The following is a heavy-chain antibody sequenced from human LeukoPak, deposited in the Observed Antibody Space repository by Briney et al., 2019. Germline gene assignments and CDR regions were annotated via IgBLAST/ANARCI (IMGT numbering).Heavy chain of an antibody. J-gene: IGHJ5*02. CDR3: ARGRVPAARSRYWFDP. D-gene: IGHD2-2*01. CDR2: MNPNSGNT. Sequence: ASVKVSCKASGYTFTSYDINWVRQATGQGLEWMGWMNPNSGNTGYAQKFQGRVTMTRNTSISTAYMELSSLRSEDTAVYYCARGRVPAARSRYWFDPWGQGTLVTVSP. V-gene: IGHV1-8*01. CDR1: GYTFTSYD.